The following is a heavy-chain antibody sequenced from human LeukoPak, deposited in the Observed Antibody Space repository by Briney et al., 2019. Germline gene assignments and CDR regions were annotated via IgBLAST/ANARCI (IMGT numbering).Heavy chain of an antibody. J-gene: IGHJ3*02. Sequence: GGSLRLSCAASGFTFSSYWMSWVRQAPGKGLEWVANIKQDGSEKYYVDSVKGRFTISRDNAKNSLYLQMNSLRAEDTAVYYCARGWAYYDILTGPDAFAIWGQGTMVTVSS. D-gene: IGHD3-9*01. V-gene: IGHV3-7*01. CDR2: IKQDGSEK. CDR3: ARGWAYYDILTGPDAFAI. CDR1: GFTFSSYW.